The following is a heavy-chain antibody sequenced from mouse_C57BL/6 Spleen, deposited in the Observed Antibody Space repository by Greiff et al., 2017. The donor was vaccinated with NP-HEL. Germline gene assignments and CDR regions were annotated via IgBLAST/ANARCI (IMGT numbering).Heavy chain of an antibody. Sequence: QVQLKESGAELVRPGTSVKMSCKASGYTFTNYWIGWAKQRPGHGLEWIGDIYPGGGYTNYNEKFKGKATLTADKSSSTAYMQFSSLTSEDSAIYYCARGDYGSSYDYFDYWGQGTTLTVSS. CDR3: ARGDYGSSYDYFDY. CDR2: IYPGGGYT. J-gene: IGHJ2*01. CDR1: GYTFTNYW. V-gene: IGHV1-63*01. D-gene: IGHD1-1*01.